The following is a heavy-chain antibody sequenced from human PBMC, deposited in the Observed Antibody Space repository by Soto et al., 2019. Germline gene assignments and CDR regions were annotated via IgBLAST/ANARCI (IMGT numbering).Heavy chain of an antibody. CDR1: GGSLSGGTNY. CDR2: VYNSGST. V-gene: IGHV4-61*01. Sequence: SETLSLTCTVSGGSLSGGTNYWTWIRQPPGKGLEWIGYVYNSGSTNYNPSLKSRVTISEDTSKSQFSLKVNSMTAADTAVYYCARYRREAVAGYTLDNWGQGILVTVSS. CDR3: ARYRREAVAGYTLDN. D-gene: IGHD6-13*01. J-gene: IGHJ4*02.